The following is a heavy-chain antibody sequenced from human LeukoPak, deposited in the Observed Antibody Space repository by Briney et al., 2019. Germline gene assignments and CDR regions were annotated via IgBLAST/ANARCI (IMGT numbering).Heavy chain of an antibody. D-gene: IGHD6-6*01. J-gene: IGHJ4*02. Sequence: GGSLRLSCAASGFTFSSYWMHWVRQAPGKGLVWVSRINSDGCSRSYADSVKGRFTISRDNAKNTLYLQMNSLRAEDTAVYYCARVSEYNHFDYWGQGTLVTVSS. CDR1: GFTFSSYW. V-gene: IGHV3-74*01. CDR2: INSDGCSR. CDR3: ARVSEYNHFDY.